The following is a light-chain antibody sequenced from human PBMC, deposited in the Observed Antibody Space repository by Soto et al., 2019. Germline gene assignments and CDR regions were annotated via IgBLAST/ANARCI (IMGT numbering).Light chain of an antibody. Sequence: QSVLTQPPSVSGAPGQRVTISCTGSSSNIGAGYGVHWYQQLPGTAPKLLIYTNNNRPSGVPDRFSGSKSGTSASLAISGLQAEDEADYYCAAWDDSLSGYVFGTGTKVTVL. CDR2: TNN. V-gene: IGLV1-40*01. CDR3: AAWDDSLSGYV. J-gene: IGLJ1*01. CDR1: SSNIGAGYG.